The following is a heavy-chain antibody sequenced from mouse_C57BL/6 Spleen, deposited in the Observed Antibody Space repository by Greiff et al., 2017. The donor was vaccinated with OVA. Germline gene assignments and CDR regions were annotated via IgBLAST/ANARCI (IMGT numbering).Heavy chain of an antibody. Sequence: QVQLKESGPELVKPGASVKISCKASGYAFSSSWMNWVKQRPGKGLEWIGRIYPGDGDTNYNGKFKGKATLTADKSSSTAYMQLSSLTSEDSAVYFCARGNYYGSSLYAMDYWGQGTSVTVSS. CDR3: ARGNYYGSSLYAMDY. CDR2: IYPGDGDT. D-gene: IGHD1-1*01. CDR1: GYAFSSSW. V-gene: IGHV1-82*01. J-gene: IGHJ4*01.